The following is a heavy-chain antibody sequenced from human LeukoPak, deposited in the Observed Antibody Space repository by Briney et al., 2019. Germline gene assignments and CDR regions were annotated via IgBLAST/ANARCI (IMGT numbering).Heavy chain of an antibody. D-gene: IGHD2-15*01. Sequence: SETLSLTCTVSGGSISSSSYYWGWIRQPPGEGLEWIGSIYYSGSTYYNPSLKSRVTISVDTSKNQFSLKLSSVTAADTAVYYCAREVAPPSGTDYSHYYYYMDVWGKGTTVTVSS. CDR3: AREVAPPSGTDYSHYYYYMDV. CDR1: GGSISSSSYY. J-gene: IGHJ6*03. V-gene: IGHV4-39*07. CDR2: IYYSGST.